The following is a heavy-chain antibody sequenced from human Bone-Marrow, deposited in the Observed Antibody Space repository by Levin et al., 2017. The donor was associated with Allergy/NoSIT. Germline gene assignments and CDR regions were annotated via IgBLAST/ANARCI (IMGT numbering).Heavy chain of an antibody. J-gene: IGHJ4*02. Sequence: RSGGSLRLSCAASGFPFSSYAMSWVRQAPGKGLEWVATISGSGAGTDYAESVKGRFTISRDKSKNTLSLQMNSLRAEDTAVYYCAKEPGYSIGWGIDHWGQGTLVTVSS. V-gene: IGHV3-23*01. CDR1: GFPFSSYA. D-gene: IGHD6-19*01. CDR2: ISGSGAGT. CDR3: AKEPGYSIGWGIDH.